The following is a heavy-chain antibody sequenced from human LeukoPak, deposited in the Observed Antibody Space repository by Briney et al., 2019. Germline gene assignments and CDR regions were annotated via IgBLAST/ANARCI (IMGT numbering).Heavy chain of an antibody. CDR1: GSTFSSYA. CDR2: IIPIFGTA. V-gene: IGHV1-69*05. Sequence: SVKVSCKASGSTFSSYAISWVRQAPGQGLEWMGGIIPIFGTANYAQKFQGRVTITTDESTSTAYMELSSLRSEDTAVYYCASGTAAGTGNWFDPWGQGTLVTVSS. CDR3: ASGTAAGTGNWFDP. D-gene: IGHD6-13*01. J-gene: IGHJ5*02.